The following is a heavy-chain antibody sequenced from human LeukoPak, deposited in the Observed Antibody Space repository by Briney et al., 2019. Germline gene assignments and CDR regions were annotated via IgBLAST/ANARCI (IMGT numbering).Heavy chain of an antibody. V-gene: IGHV4-4*07. D-gene: IGHD1-26*01. CDR1: GASITSCY. J-gene: IGHJ3*02. CDR3: VRDGANWEEPNDAFDT. Sequence: SETLSLTCAVSGASITSCYWSWVRQSAGKGLEGIGRFYTTGTTNYNPSLKSRVTMSGDSSKNQLSLTLTSVTAADTAVYYCVRDGANWEEPNDAFDTWGQGTLVTVSS. CDR2: FYTTGTT.